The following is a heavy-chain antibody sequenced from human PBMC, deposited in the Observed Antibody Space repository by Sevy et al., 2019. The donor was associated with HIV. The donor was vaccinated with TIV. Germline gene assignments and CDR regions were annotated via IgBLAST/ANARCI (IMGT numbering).Heavy chain of an antibody. Sequence: AYVKVSCKASGGTFSNYGFHWVRQAPGQGLEWMGGIIPIFNTPHYAQQFQGRVTITADASTSTVYMELSSLTSDYTAVYFCATSGTTGTTSHFDYWGQGTLVTVSS. D-gene: IGHD1-1*01. CDR1: GGTFSNYG. CDR2: IIPIFNTP. J-gene: IGHJ4*02. CDR3: ATSGTTGTTSHFDY. V-gene: IGHV1-69*01.